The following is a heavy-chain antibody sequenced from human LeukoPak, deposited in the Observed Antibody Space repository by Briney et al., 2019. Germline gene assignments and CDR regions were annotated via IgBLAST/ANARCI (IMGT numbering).Heavy chain of an antibody. J-gene: IGHJ3*02. CDR3: ATTLGLPSDAFDI. CDR2: IYYSGST. Sequence: SETLSLTCTGSGGSISSSSYYWGWIRQPPGKGLEWIGSIYYSGSTYYNPSLKSRVTISVDTSKNQFSLKLSSVTAADTAVYYCATTLGLPSDAFDIWGQGTMVTVSS. V-gene: IGHV4-39*01. D-gene: IGHD3-16*01. CDR1: GGSISSSSYY.